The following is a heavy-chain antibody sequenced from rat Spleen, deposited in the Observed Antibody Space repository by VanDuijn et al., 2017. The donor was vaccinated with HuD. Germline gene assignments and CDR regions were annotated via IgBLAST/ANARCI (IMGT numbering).Heavy chain of an antibody. CDR1: GFSLTSNG. Sequence: QVQLKESGPGLVQPSQTLSLTCTVSGFSLTSNGVSWVRQPPGKGLEWMGVMWSGGNTAYNSALKSRRIISRDTSKSQVFFKMNRRQAEDTATDYCARDGGGGFSYWGQGTLVTVSS. D-gene: IGHD1-11*01. CDR3: ARDGGGGFSY. V-gene: IGHV2-32*01. J-gene: IGHJ3*01. CDR2: MWSGGNT.